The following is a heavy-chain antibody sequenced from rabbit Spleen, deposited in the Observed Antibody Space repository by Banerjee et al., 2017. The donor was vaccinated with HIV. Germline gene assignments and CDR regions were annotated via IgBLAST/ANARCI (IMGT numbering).Heavy chain of an antibody. V-gene: IGHV1S45*01. CDR3: ARDTSSSFSSYGMDL. D-gene: IGHD1-1*01. J-gene: IGHJ6*01. Sequence: QEQLEESGGDLVKPGGTLTLTCKASGIDFSSSYWMFWVRQAPGKGLEWIACIYAGSSGTTYYARWAKGRFPISKTSSTTVNLQMSSLTAADTATYFCARDTSSSFSSYGMDLWGPGTLVTVS. CDR2: IYAGSSGTT. CDR1: GIDFSSSYW.